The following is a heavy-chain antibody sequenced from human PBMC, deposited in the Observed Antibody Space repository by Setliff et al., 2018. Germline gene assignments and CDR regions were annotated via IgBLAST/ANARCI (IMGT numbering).Heavy chain of an antibody. D-gene: IGHD2-15*01. CDR1: DDSFTSSRYY. J-gene: IGHJ4*01. CDR3: VRPGGTTVVARHFDY. Sequence: SETLSLTCTVSDDSFTSSRYYWGWIRQAPGSGLEWIGSISYSGTPYYNAAVESRVTISIDTSRNQFSLELRSVTVADTATYYCVRPGGTTVVARHFDYWGSGILVTV. CDR2: ISYSGTP. V-gene: IGHV4-39*01.